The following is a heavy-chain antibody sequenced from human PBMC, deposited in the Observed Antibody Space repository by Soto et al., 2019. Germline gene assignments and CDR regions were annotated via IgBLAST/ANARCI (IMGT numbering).Heavy chain of an antibody. V-gene: IGHV3-11*01. J-gene: IGHJ5*02. Sequence: GGSLRLSCAASGFTFSDYYMSWIRQAPGKGLEWVSYISSSGSTIYYADSVKGRFTISRDNAKNSLYLQMNSLRAEDTAVYYCASSLFYCISTSCYAPFDPWGQGTLVTVSS. D-gene: IGHD2-2*01. CDR2: ISSSGSTI. CDR1: GFTFSDYY. CDR3: ASSLFYCISTSCYAPFDP.